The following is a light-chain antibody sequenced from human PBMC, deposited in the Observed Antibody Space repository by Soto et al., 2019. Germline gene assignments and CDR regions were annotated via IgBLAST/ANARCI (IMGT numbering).Light chain of an antibody. Sequence: QSALTQPASVVGSPGQSITISCTGTSSDVGHNKYVSWYQQYPGKVPKLLINEVSNWPSGVSARFSGSKSGNTASLTISGLLAEDEADYFCTSSTTDSLYVFGSGTKLTVL. V-gene: IGLV2-14*01. J-gene: IGLJ1*01. CDR1: SSDVGHNKY. CDR2: EVS. CDR3: TSSTTDSLYV.